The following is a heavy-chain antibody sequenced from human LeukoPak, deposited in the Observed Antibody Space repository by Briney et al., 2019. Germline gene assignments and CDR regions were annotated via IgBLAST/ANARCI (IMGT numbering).Heavy chain of an antibody. CDR3: AKDRQYGDYEAIDY. D-gene: IGHD4-17*01. CDR2: IRYDGSNK. Sequence: GGTLRLSCAASGFTFSSYGMSWVRQAPGKGLEWVAFIRYDGSNKYYADSVKGRFTISRDNSKNTLYLQMNSLRAEDTAVYYCAKDRQYGDYEAIDYWGQGTLVTVSS. V-gene: IGHV3-30*02. J-gene: IGHJ4*02. CDR1: GFTFSSYG.